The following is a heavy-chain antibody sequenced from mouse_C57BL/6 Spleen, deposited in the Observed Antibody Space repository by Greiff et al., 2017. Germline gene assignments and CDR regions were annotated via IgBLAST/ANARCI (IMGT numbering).Heavy chain of an antibody. D-gene: IGHD1-3*01. Sequence: EVKLVESEGGLVQPGSSMKLSCTASGFTFSDYYMAWVRQVPEKGLEWVANINYDGSSTYYLDSLKSRFIISRDNAKNILYLQMSSLKSEDTATYYCARGRGLRYAMDYWGQGTSVTVSS. CDR1: GFTFSDYY. J-gene: IGHJ4*01. CDR3: ARGRGLRYAMDY. CDR2: INYDGSST. V-gene: IGHV5-16*01.